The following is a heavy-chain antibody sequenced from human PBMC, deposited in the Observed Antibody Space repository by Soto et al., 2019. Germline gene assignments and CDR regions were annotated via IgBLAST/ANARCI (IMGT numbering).Heavy chain of an antibody. V-gene: IGHV5-10-1*01. CDR2: IDPSDSYT. CDR3: ARLTARLYSGSYYYYYYGMDV. J-gene: IGHJ6*02. D-gene: IGHD1-26*01. CDR1: GYSFTSYW. Sequence: GESLKISCKGSGYSFTSYWISWVRQMPGKGLEWMGRIDPSDSYTNYSPSFQGHVTISADKSISTAYLQWSSLKASDTAMYYCARLTARLYSGSYYYYYYGMDVWGQGTTVTVSS.